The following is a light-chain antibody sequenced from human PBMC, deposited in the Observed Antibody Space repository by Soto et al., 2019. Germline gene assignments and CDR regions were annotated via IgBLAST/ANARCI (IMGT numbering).Light chain of an antibody. V-gene: IGLV1-47*01. CDR1: SSNIGTDY. CDR2: RNN. J-gene: IGLJ2*01. Sequence: QSVLTQPPSASGTPGQRVTISCSGGSSNIGTDYVYWYQQLPGTAPKLLIYRNNQPPSGVPDRFSGTKSGTSASLAISGLRSDDEAAYYCATGDDSRSGVLFGGGTKLTVL. CDR3: ATGDDSRSGVL.